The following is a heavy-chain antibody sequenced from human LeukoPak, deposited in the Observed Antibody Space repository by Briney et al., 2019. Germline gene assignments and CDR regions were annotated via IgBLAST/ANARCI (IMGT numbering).Heavy chain of an antibody. CDR3: AGGYYDSSGKGGYFLDY. CDR2: ISWNGGYI. V-gene: IGHV3-20*04. Sequence: GGSLRLSCAASGFTFDDYGMSWVRQAPGKGLEWVSGISWNGGYIGYVDSVKGRFTISRDNAKNSLYLQMNSLRAEDTALYYCAGGYYDSSGKGGYFLDYWGQGTLVTVSS. J-gene: IGHJ4*02. D-gene: IGHD3-22*01. CDR1: GFTFDDYG.